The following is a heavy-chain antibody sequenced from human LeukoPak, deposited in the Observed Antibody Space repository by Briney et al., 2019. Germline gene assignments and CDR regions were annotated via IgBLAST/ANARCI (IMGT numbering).Heavy chain of an antibody. CDR2: IYYSGST. J-gene: IGHJ5*02. CDR1: GGSISSYY. D-gene: IGHD3-3*02. Sequence: SETLSLTCTVSGGSISSYYWSWIRQPPGKGLEWIGYIYYSGSTNYNPSLKSRVTISVDTSKNQFSLKLSSVTAADTAVYYCARGVNHFWSGRGENNWFDPWGQGTLVTVSS. CDR3: ARGVNHFWSGRGENNWFDP. V-gene: IGHV4-59*01.